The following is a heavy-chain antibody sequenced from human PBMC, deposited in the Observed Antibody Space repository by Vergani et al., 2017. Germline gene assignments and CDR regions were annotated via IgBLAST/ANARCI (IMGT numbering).Heavy chain of an antibody. J-gene: IGHJ6*03. CDR1: GFTFSSYW. CDR3: ARESIAVATRGGPGYYYYMDV. D-gene: IGHD6-19*01. Sequence: EVQLVESGGGLVQPGGSLRLSCAASGFTFSSYWMSWVRQAPGKGLEWVANIKQDGSEKYYVDYVKGRFIIARDNAKNSLYLQMNSLRAEDTAVYYCARESIAVATRGGPGYYYYMDVWGKGTTVTVSS. V-gene: IGHV3-7*01. CDR2: IKQDGSEK.